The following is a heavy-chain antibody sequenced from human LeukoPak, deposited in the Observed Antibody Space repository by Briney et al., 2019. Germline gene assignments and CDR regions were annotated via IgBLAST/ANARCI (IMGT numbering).Heavy chain of an antibody. CDR1: GFTFSSYA. CDR2: VSGTGGST. V-gene: IGHV3-23*01. J-gene: IGHJ4*02. D-gene: IGHD3-22*01. Sequence: GGSLRLSCAASGFTFSSYAMSWVRQAPGKGLEWVSTVSGTGGSTYYADSVKGRFTISRDNSKNTLYVQMNSLRAEGTAVYYCAKEVLSYYYDSSGYSPDYWGQGTLVTVSS. CDR3: AKEVLSYYYDSSGYSPDY.